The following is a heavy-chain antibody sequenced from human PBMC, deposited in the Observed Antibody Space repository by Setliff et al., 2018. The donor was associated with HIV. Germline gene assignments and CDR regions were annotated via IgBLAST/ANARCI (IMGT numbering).Heavy chain of an antibody. V-gene: IGHV5-51*01. CDR3: VRRKSSGWYADY. CDR1: GYVFTSNW. D-gene: IGHD6-19*01. Sequence: LGESLKISCKASGYVFTSNWIGWVRQMPGKGPEWMAIIYPDDSDTRYSPSFQGQVTISADNSITTAYLQWSSLKASDTAMYYCVRRKSSGWYADYWGQGTLVTVSS. CDR2: IYPDDSDT. J-gene: IGHJ4*02.